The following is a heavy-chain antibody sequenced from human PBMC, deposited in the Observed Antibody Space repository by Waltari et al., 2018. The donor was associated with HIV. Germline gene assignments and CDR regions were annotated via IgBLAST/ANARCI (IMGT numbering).Heavy chain of an antibody. D-gene: IGHD3-10*02. CDR1: GFRLRRYW. CDR3: IRDMFGEYDY. Sequence: EVQLEESGGASVQHGGSLRLSCAAPGFRLRRYWKHGVRQTPGKVLVWVSRINEDGNRIDYAGSVRGRFTISRDSAKNTLFLQMNSLRDEDTAMYYCIRDMFGEYDYWGQGALVTVSS. V-gene: IGHV3-74*01. J-gene: IGHJ4*02. CDR2: INEDGNRI.